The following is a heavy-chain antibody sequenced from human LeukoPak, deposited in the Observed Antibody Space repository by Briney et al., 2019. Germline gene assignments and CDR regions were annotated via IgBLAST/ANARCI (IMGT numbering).Heavy chain of an antibody. V-gene: IGHV5-51*01. D-gene: IGHD3-3*01. J-gene: IGHJ4*02. Sequence: GESLKISCKGSGFSFTSYWIGWVRPMPGQGLEWMGIIYPGDSDTRYSPSFQGQVTISADKSIRTAYLQWSSLKASDTAMYYCARLPTIFGDFDYWGQGTLVTVSS. CDR1: GFSFTSYW. CDR3: ARLPTIFGDFDY. CDR2: IYPGDSDT.